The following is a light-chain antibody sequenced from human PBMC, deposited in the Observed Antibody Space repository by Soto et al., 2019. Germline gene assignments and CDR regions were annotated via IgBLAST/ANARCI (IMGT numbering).Light chain of an antibody. CDR3: ETWDGNTHVV. J-gene: IGLJ2*01. CDR1: SGHSSYI. Sequence: QLVLTQSSSASASLGSSVKLTCTLSSGHSSYIIAWHQQQPGKAPRYLMKLESGGSYNRGSGVPDRFSGSTSGADRYLTISNLQSEDEADYYCETWDGNTHVVFGGGTQLTVL. CDR2: LESGGSY. V-gene: IGLV4-60*03.